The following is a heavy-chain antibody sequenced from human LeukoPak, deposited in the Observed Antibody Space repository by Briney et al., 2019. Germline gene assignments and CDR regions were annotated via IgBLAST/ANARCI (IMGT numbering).Heavy chain of an antibody. D-gene: IGHD1-7*01. CDR2: IYSGGST. V-gene: IGHV3-53*01. CDR1: GFTVSSNY. J-gene: IGHJ6*03. Sequence: GGSLRLSCAASGFTVSSNYMSWVRQAPGKGLEWVSVIYSGGSTYYADSVKGRFTISRDNSKNTLYLQMNSLRAEDTAVYYCARVGAGTTGGFHYYYYYMDVWGKGTTVTVSS. CDR3: ARVGAGTTGGFHYYYYYMDV.